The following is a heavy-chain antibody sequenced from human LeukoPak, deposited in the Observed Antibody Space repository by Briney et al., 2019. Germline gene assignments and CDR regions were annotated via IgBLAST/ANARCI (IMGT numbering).Heavy chain of an antibody. CDR3: AREAIAVAGTNWFDP. Sequence: ASVKVSCKASGYTFTGYYMHWVRQAPGQGLEWMGWINPNSGGTNYAQKFQGRVTMTTDTSTSTAYMELRSLRSDDTAVYYCAREAIAVAGTNWFDPWGQGTLVTVSS. V-gene: IGHV1-2*02. CDR2: INPNSGGT. CDR1: GYTFTGYY. J-gene: IGHJ5*02. D-gene: IGHD6-19*01.